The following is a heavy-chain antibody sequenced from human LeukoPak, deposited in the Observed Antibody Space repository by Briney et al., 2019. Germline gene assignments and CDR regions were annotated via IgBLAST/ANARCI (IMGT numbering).Heavy chain of an antibody. CDR3: ARAHPLRYFDWLPQGGAFDI. CDR1: GDSVSSNSAA. CDR2: TYYRSKWYN. J-gene: IGHJ3*02. Sequence: SQTLSLTCAISGDSVSSNSAAWNWIRQSPSRGLEWLGRTYYRSKWYNDYAVSVKSRITINPDTSKNQLSLQLNSVTPEDTAVYYCARAHPLRYFDWLPQGGAFDIWGQGTMVTVSS. D-gene: IGHD3-9*01. V-gene: IGHV6-1*01.